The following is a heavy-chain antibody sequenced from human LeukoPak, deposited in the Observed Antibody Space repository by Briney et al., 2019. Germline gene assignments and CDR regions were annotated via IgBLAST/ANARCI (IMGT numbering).Heavy chain of an antibody. D-gene: IGHD1-7*01. CDR1: GFTFSRYA. V-gene: IGHV3-30-3*01. CDR3: AASGPVGGNWYSTDF. J-gene: IGHJ4*02. CDR2: ISCDGSNR. Sequence: PGGSLRLSCTASGFTFSRYAMHWVRQAPGKGLEWVAPISCDGSNRYYADSVKGRFTISRDNSKSTLYLQMNSLRTEDTAVYYCAASGPVGGNWYSTDFWGQGTLVTVSS.